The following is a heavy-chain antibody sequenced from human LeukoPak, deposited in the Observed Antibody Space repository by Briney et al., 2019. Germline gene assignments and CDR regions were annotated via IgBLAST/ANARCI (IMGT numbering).Heavy chain of an antibody. V-gene: IGHV4-61*02. CDR2: IYTSGST. J-gene: IGHJ6*03. D-gene: IGHD2/OR15-2a*01. Sequence: SETLPLTCTVSGGSISSGSYYWSWIRQPAGKGLEWIGRIYTSGSTNYSPSLRSRVTLSLDTSKNQFSLKLTSVTAADTAVYYCAREYYVSGYYYYYYMDVWGKGTTVTVSS. CDR1: GGSISSGSYY. CDR3: AREYYVSGYYYYYYMDV.